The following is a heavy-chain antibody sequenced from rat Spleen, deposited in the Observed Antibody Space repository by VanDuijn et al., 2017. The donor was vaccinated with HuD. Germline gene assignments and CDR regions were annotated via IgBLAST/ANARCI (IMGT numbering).Heavy chain of an antibody. V-gene: IGHV2-41*01. Sequence: QVQLKESGPGLVQPSQTLSLTCTVAGFSLTSNNVHWVRQPPGKGLEWMGVIWNTGGTRYNSALKSRLSISKDTSKSQVFLKMSSLQTEDTATYYCARDRMDYCYYFDYWGQGTLVTVSS. CDR3: ARDRMDYCYYFDY. D-gene: IGHD1-6*01. CDR1: GFSLTSNN. J-gene: IGHJ3*01. CDR2: IWNTGGT.